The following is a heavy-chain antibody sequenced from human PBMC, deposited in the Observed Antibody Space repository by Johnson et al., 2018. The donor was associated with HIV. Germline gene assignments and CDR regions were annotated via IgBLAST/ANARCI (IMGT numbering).Heavy chain of an antibody. CDR2: ISYDGSNK. CDR1: GFTFSSYG. CDR3: VLGGYNWNYNDAFDI. V-gene: IGHV3-30*03. Sequence: QVQLLESGGGVVQPGRSLRLSCTASGFTFSSYGMHWVSQAPGKGLEWVAVISYDGSNKYYADSVKGRFTISRDNSKNTLYLQMNSLRAEDTAVYYCVLGGYNWNYNDAFDIWGQGTMVTVSS. D-gene: IGHD1-7*01. J-gene: IGHJ3*02.